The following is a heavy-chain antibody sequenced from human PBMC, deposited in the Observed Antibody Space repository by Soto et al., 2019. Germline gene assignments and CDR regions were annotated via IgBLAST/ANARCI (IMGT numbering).Heavy chain of an antibody. CDR2: IKQDGSEK. CDR1: GFTFSSYW. V-gene: IGHV3-7*05. Sequence: VQLVESGGGLVQPGGSLRLSCAASGFTFSSYWMSWVRQAPGKGLEWVANIKQDGSEKYYVDSVKGRFTISRDNAKNSLYLQMNSLRAEDTAVYYCARREDIVVVVAATKYDYWGQGTLVTVSS. J-gene: IGHJ4*02. CDR3: ARREDIVVVVAATKYDY. D-gene: IGHD2-15*01.